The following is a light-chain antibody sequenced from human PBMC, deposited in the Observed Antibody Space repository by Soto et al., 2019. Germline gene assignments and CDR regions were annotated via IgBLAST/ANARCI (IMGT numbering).Light chain of an antibody. CDR1: SGSIASNY. Sequence: NFPLTQPHSVSESPGKTVTISCTRSSGSIASNYVQWYQQRPGCAPTTVIYEDNKRPSGVPDRFSGSIDSSSNSASLTVSGLKIEDEADYYCHSYDPNNWVFGGGTKLTVL. V-gene: IGLV6-57*03. CDR3: HSYDPNNWV. CDR2: EDN. J-gene: IGLJ3*02.